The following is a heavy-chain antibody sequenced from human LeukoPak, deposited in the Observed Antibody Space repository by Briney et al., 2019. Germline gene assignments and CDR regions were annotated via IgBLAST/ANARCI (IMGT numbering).Heavy chain of an antibody. Sequence: PGESLKISCQGSGYSFINYWIAWVRQMPGKGLEWMGIIYPGDSDIRYSPSFQGQVTISADKSISTAYLQWSSLKASDTAMYYCARRRSDIIAVDSWGQGTLVTVSS. CDR2: IYPGDSDI. V-gene: IGHV5-51*01. J-gene: IGHJ5*01. CDR1: GYSFINYW. D-gene: IGHD2-15*01. CDR3: ARRRSDIIAVDS.